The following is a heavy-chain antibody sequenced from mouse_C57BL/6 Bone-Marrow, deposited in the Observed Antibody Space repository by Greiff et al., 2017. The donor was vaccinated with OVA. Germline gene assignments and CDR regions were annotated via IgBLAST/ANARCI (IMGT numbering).Heavy chain of an antibody. CDR2: INPNYGTT. CDR1: GYSFTDYN. V-gene: IGHV1-39*01. CDR3: ARSGWGSSRDYFDY. D-gene: IGHD1-1*01. Sequence: LVESGPELVKPGASVKISCKASGYSFTDYNMNWVKQSNGKSLEWIGVINPNYGTTSYNQKFKGKATLTVDQSSSTAYMQLNSLTSEDSAVYYCARSGWGSSRDYFDYWGQGTTLTVSS. J-gene: IGHJ2*01.